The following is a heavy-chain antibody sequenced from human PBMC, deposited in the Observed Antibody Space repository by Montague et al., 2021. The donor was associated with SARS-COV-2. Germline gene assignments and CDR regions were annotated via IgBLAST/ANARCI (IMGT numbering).Heavy chain of an antibody. V-gene: IGHV4-31*03. Sequence: TLSLTCTVTGGSIRSSDNYWSWIRQHPGKGLEWIGYIYSSGTTYYNPSLRSRVTISVDTSKKQFSLKLSSVTAADTAVYYCARGMYGLTETTAGFDIWGQGTMVSVSS. CDR2: IYSSGTT. D-gene: IGHD1-14*01. CDR1: GGSIRSSDNY. J-gene: IGHJ3*02. CDR3: ARGMYGLTETTAGFDI.